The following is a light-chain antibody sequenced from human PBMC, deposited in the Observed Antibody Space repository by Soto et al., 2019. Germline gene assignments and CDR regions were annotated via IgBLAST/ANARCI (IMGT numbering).Light chain of an antibody. Sequence: QSALTQPASVSGSPGQSITISCTGTSGDVGGYNYVCWYQQRPGKAPKLMIYEVSNRPSGVSRRFSGSKSGNTASLTISGLQTDDEADYYCSSYTGGSTLYVFGTGTKVTVL. CDR2: EVS. CDR1: SGDVGGYNY. V-gene: IGLV2-14*01. CDR3: SSYTGGSTLYV. J-gene: IGLJ1*01.